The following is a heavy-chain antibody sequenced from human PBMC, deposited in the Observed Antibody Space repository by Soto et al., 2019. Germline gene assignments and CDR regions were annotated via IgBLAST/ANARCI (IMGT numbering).Heavy chain of an antibody. CDR2: IKQDGIEK. Sequence: GGSLRLSCAASGFTFSSYWMSWVRQAPGKGLEWVANIKQDGIEKYYVDSVKGRFTISRDNAKNSLYLQMNSLRAEDTAVYYCARSIVGATSWFDPWGQGTLVTVSS. V-gene: IGHV3-7*01. D-gene: IGHD1-26*01. CDR3: ARSIVGATSWFDP. J-gene: IGHJ5*02. CDR1: GFTFSSYW.